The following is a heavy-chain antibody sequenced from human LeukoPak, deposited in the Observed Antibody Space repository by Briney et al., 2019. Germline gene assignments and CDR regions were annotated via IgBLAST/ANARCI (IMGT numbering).Heavy chain of an antibody. J-gene: IGHJ4*02. CDR2: ISSSSSYI. V-gene: IGHV3-21*01. CDR3: ARDSKPIDY. Sequence: PGGSLRLSCAASGFTFSNAWMSWVRQAPGKRLEWVSSISSSSSYIYYADSVKGRFTISRDNAKNSLYLQMNSLRAEDTAVYYCARDSKPIDYWGQGTLVTVSS. CDR1: GFTFSNAW.